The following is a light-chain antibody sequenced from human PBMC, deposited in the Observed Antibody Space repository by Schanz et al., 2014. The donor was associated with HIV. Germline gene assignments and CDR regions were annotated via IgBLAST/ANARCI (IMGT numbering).Light chain of an antibody. CDR2: EIS. V-gene: IGLV2-23*02. Sequence: QSALTQPASVSGSSGQSITISCTGTSSDVGSYNLVSWYQQYPGKAPKLMIYEISKWPSGVSNRFSGSKSGNTASLTISGLQAEDEADYYCCSYTGSYTLVFGGGTKLTVL. CDR3: CSYTGSYTLV. J-gene: IGLJ2*01. CDR1: SSDVGSYNL.